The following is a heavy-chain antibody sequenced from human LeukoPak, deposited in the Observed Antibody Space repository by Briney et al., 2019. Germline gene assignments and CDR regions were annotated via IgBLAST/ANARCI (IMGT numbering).Heavy chain of an antibody. Sequence: SETLSLTCTVSGGSISSSSYYWGWIRQPPGKGLEWIGSIYYSGSTYYNPSLKSRVTISVDTSKNQFSLKLSSVTAADTAVYYCARYSIAVAGGLDYWGQGTLVTVSS. CDR1: GGSISSSSYY. CDR2: IYYSGST. CDR3: ARYSIAVAGGLDY. V-gene: IGHV4-39*07. D-gene: IGHD6-19*01. J-gene: IGHJ4*02.